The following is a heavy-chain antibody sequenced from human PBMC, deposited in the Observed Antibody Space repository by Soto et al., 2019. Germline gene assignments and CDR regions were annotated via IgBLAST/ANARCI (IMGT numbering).Heavy chain of an antibody. D-gene: IGHD1-26*01. CDR2: ISGSGGST. J-gene: IGHJ6*02. CDR3: AREPVGPDYAMDV. Sequence: GGSLRLSCAASGFTFSSYAMSWVRQAPGKGLEWVSAISGSGGSTYYADSVKGRFTISRDNSKNTLDLQMDSLRVEDTAIYYCAREPVGPDYAMDVWGQGTTVTVSS. CDR1: GFTFSSYA. V-gene: IGHV3-23*01.